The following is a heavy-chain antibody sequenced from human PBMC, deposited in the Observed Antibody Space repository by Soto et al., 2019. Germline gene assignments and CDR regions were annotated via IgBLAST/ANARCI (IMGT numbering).Heavy chain of an antibody. CDR1: GGSISSYY. CDR2: IYYSGST. J-gene: IGHJ4*02. Sequence: SETLSLTCTVSGGSISSYYWSWIRQPPGKGLEWIGYIYYSGSTNYNPSLKSRVTISVDTSKNQFSLKLSSVTAADTAVYYCARRGTYYYGSGSSLGDYWGQGTLVTVSS. V-gene: IGHV4-59*08. D-gene: IGHD3-10*01. CDR3: ARRGTYYYGSGSSLGDY.